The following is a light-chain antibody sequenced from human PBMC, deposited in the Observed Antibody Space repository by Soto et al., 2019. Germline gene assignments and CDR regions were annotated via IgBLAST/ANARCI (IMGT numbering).Light chain of an antibody. CDR2: KAS. CDR3: QCYSSYPWT. CDR1: QTISSW. J-gene: IGKJ1*01. V-gene: IGKV1-5*03. Sequence: DXQMTQSPSTLSGSVGDRVTITCRASQTISSWLAWYQQKPGKAPKLLIYKASTLKSGVPSRFSGSGSGTEFSLTISSLQPDDFGTYYCQCYSSYPWTFGQGTKVDI.